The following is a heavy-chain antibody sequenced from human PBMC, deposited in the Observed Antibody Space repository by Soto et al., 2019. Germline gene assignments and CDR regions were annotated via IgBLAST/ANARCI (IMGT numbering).Heavy chain of an antibody. Sequence: EVQLVESGGGLVQPGGSLRLSCSTSGLSFRTYWMSWVRQAPGKGLEWVANIKEDGSEEYYVDSVEGRFTISRDNAKNSLYLQMNSLRAEDTALYYCATYHDYNWETCRFRYWGQGTLVTVSS. CDR3: ATYHDYNWETCRFRY. V-gene: IGHV3-7*01. J-gene: IGHJ4*02. D-gene: IGHD3-16*02. CDR2: IKEDGSEE. CDR1: GLSFRTYW.